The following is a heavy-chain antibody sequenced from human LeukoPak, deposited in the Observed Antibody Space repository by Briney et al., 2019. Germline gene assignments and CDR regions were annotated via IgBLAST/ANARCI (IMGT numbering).Heavy chain of an antibody. CDR1: GGSITNTGAY. Sequence: SETLSLTCTVSGGSITNTGAYWVWIRQSPGKGLEWIGSIYYSGSAYYTPSLRSRVTISVATSKSLFSLTLSSVAAADTAVYYCARDTGPSGTAFDYWGQGILVTVSS. D-gene: IGHD2-2*01. CDR2: IYYSGSA. J-gene: IGHJ4*02. V-gene: IGHV4-39*07. CDR3: ARDTGPSGTAFDY.